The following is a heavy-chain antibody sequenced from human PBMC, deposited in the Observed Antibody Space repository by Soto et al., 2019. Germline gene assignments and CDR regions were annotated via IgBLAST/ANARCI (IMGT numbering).Heavy chain of an antibody. CDR2: ISGSGGST. Sequence: GGSLRLSCAASGFTFSTYAMTWVRQAPGKGLEWVSTISGSGGSTYYADSVKGRFTISRDRSDNMLHLQMNSLRAEDTAIYYCAKERTAERELRHFDYWGQGTVVTVSS. CDR3: AKERTAERELRHFDY. V-gene: IGHV3-23*01. D-gene: IGHD1-26*01. CDR1: GFTFSTYA. J-gene: IGHJ4*02.